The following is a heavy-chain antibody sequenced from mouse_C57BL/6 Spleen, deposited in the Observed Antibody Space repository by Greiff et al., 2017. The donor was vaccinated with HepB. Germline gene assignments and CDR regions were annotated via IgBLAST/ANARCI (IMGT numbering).Heavy chain of an antibody. CDR3: ARGHDYAAMDY. CDR2: ISYDGSN. J-gene: IGHJ4*01. CDR1: GYSITSGYY. Sequence: ESGPGLVKPSQSLSLTCSVTGYSITSGYYWNWIRQFPGNKLEWMGYISYDGSNNYNPSLKNRIAITRDTSKNQFFLKLNSVTTEDTATYYCARGHDYAAMDYWGQGTSVTVSS. D-gene: IGHD2-4*01. V-gene: IGHV3-6*01.